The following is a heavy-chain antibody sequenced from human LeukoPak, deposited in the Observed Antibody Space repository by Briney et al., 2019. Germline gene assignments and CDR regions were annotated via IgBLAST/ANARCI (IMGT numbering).Heavy chain of an antibody. CDR2: INPDSGGT. D-gene: IGHD2-8*01. J-gene: IGHJ4*02. V-gene: IGHV1-2*02. CDR3: ARSMDPPASYYFDY. Sequence: ASVKVSCKASGYTFTDYYMHWVRQAPGQGLEWMGWINPDSGGTNYAQKFQGRVTMTRDTSISTAYMELSRLRSDDTAVYYCARSMDPPASYYFDYWGQGTLVTVSS. CDR1: GYTFTDYY.